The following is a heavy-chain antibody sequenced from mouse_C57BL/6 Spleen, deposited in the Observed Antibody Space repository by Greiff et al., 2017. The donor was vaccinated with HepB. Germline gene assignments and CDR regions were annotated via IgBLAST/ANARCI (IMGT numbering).Heavy chain of an antibody. CDR3: ARFGYLSRMDY. J-gene: IGHJ4*01. Sequence: QVQLQQPGAELVKPGASVKLSCKASGYTFTSYWMHWVKQRPGQGLEWIGMIHPNSGSTNYNEKFKSKATLAVDKSSSTAYMQLSSLTSEDSAVYYCARFGYLSRMDYWGQGTSVTVSS. CDR2: IHPNSGST. CDR1: GYTFTSYW. V-gene: IGHV1-64*01. D-gene: IGHD2-14*01.